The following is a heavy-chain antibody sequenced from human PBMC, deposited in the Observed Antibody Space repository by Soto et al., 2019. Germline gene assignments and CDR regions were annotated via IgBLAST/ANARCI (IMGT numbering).Heavy chain of an antibody. CDR1: GGSISSGGYY. CDR3: ARAAKHRKNFDY. Sequence: SETLSLTCTVSGGSISSGGYYWSWIRQHPGKGLEWIGYIYYSGSTYYNPSLKSRVTISVDTSKNQFSLELSSVTAADTAVYYCARAAKHRKNFDYWGQGTLVTVSS. J-gene: IGHJ4*02. V-gene: IGHV4-31*03. CDR2: IYYSGST.